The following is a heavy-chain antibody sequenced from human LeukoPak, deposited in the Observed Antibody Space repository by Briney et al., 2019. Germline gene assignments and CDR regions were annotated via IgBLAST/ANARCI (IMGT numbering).Heavy chain of an antibody. CDR3: ATGRDGYNLDY. J-gene: IGHJ4*02. Sequence: PGRSLRLSCAASGFTFSSYAMHWVRQAPGKGLEWVAVISYDGSNKYYADSVRGGFTISRDNSKNTLYLQMNSLRAEDTAVYYCATGRDGYNLDYWGQGTLVTVSS. V-gene: IGHV3-30-3*01. CDR1: GFTFSSYA. CDR2: ISYDGSNK. D-gene: IGHD5-24*01.